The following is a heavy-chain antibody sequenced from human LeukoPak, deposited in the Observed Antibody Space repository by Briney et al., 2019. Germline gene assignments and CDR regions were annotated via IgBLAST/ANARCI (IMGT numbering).Heavy chain of an antibody. D-gene: IGHD6-19*01. J-gene: IGHJ4*02. CDR2: IKQDGSEK. CDR1: GFTFSSYA. Sequence: GGSLRLSCAASGFTFSSYAMSWVRQAPGKGLEWVANIKQDGSEKYYVDSVKGRFTISRDNAKNSLYLQMNSLRAEDTAVYYCARWVTVAGYWGQGTLVTVSS. V-gene: IGHV3-7*01. CDR3: ARWVTVAGY.